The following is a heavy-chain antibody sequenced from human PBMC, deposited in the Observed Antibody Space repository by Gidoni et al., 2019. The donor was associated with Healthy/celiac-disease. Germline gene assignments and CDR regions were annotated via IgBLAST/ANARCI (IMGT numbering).Heavy chain of an antibody. CDR2: ISYDGSNK. D-gene: IGHD3-3*01. CDR1: GFTFSRYG. J-gene: IGHJ4*02. Sequence: QVQLVESGGGVVQPGRSLRLSCAASGFTFSRYGMHWVRQAPGKGLEWVAVISYDGSNKYYADSVKGRFTISRDNSKNTLYLQMNSLRAEDTAVYYCAKTHREWTYVGPGDYWGQGTLVTVSS. CDR3: AKTHREWTYVGPGDY. V-gene: IGHV3-30*18.